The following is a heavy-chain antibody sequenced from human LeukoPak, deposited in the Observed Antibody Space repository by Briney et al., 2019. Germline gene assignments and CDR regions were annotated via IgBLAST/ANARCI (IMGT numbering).Heavy chain of an antibody. Sequence: ASVKVSCKASGYTFTSYYMHWVRQAPGQGLERMGIINPSGGRTSYAQKFQGRVTMTRDTSTRTVYMELSSLRSEDTAMYYCAREGYYYDSSGYYLGYWGQGTLVTVSS. CDR3: AREGYYYDSSGYYLGY. D-gene: IGHD3-22*01. J-gene: IGHJ4*02. CDR1: GYTFTSYY. CDR2: INPSGGRT. V-gene: IGHV1-46*01.